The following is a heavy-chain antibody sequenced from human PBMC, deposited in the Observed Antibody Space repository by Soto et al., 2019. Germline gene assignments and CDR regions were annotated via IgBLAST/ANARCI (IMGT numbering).Heavy chain of an antibody. CDR3: AKGGGREVVAFDS. CDR1: GAPITSRNW. J-gene: IGHJ4*02. D-gene: IGHD2-15*01. V-gene: IGHV4-4*02. Sequence: QVQLRESGPGLVKPSGTLSLTCAVSGAPITSRNWWGWVRQPPGKGLEWIGEIWHSGSTNFNPSLKSRAALSIDESRNEFSLNLTSVTAADTAMYYCAKGGGREVVAFDSWGQGALVTVSS. CDR2: IWHSGST.